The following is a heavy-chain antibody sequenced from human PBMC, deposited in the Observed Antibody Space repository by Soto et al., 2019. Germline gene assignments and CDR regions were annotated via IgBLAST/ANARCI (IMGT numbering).Heavy chain of an antibody. CDR3: AKSSGWYYDY. D-gene: IGHD6-19*01. Sequence: LTCTVSGGSISSYYWSWIRQPPGKGLEWIGYIYYSGSTNYNPSLKSRVTISVDTSKNQFSLKLSSVTAADTAVYYCAKSSGWYYDYWGQGTLVTVSS. CDR1: GGSISSYY. J-gene: IGHJ4*02. CDR2: IYYSGST. V-gene: IGHV4-59*01.